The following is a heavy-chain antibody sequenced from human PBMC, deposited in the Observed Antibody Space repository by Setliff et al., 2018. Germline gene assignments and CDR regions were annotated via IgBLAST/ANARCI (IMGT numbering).Heavy chain of an antibody. CDR3: ARDVGYTYGLGF. D-gene: IGHD5-18*01. CDR2: TYASGGT. J-gene: IGHJ4*02. V-gene: IGHV3-53*01. Sequence: PGGSLRLSCAASGFVVSNNELSWVRQAPEKGLEWVSVTYASGGTYFADSVKGRFTISRDNSKNTLHLQMNSLKTEDTAVYYCARDVGYTYGLGFWGQGTLVTVSS. CDR1: GFVVSNNE.